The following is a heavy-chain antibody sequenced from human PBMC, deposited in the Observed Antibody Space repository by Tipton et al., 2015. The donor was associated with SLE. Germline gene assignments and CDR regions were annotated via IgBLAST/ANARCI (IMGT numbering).Heavy chain of an antibody. CDR2: INHSGST. CDR3: TRTGRGY. J-gene: IGHJ4*02. CDR1: GGSFSGYY. Sequence: TLSLTCAVYGGSFSGYYWSWIRQPPGKGLEWIGEINHSGSTNYNPSLKSRVTIPVDTSKNQFSLKLSSVTAADTAVYYCTRTGRGYWSQGTLVTVSS. D-gene: IGHD1-14*01. V-gene: IGHV4-34*01.